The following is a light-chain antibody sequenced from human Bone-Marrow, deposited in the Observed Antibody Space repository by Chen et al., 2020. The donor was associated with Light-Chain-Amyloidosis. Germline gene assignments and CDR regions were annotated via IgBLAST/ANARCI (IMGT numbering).Light chain of an antibody. CDR3: SSYTITNTLV. Sequence: QSALTQPASVSGPPGQSITISCTGTSSDVGGDNHVSWYQQHPDKAPKLLVYEVTKRPSWVPDRFSGSKSDNTASLTISWLQTEDEADYFCSSYTITNTLVFGSGTRVTVL. CDR1: SSDVGGDNH. CDR2: EVT. V-gene: IGLV2-14*01. J-gene: IGLJ1*01.